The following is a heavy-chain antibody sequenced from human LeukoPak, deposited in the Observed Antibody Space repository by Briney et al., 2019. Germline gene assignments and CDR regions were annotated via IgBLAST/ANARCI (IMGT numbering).Heavy chain of an antibody. CDR2: SYYSGST. J-gene: IGHJ4*02. CDR1: GGSLSSYY. CDR3: ARHTDIAALSSLNY. D-gene: IGHD6-13*01. Sequence: SETLSLTCTVSGGSLSSYYWSWIRQTQGKGLEWIGDSYYSGSTNYNTSLKSRVTISVDTSKNQFSLKLSAVTAADTAVYYCARHTDIAALSSLNYWGQGTLVTVSS. V-gene: IGHV4-59*08.